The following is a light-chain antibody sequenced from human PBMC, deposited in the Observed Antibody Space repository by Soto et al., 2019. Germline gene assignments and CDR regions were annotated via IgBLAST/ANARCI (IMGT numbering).Light chain of an antibody. CDR3: QQYGSSGT. J-gene: IGKJ1*01. CDR1: QSVSNNY. V-gene: IGKV3-20*01. Sequence: VLKKSAGTLSLFTGERATLSCRASQSVSNNYLAWYQQKPGQAPRLLIYGASNRATSIPDRFSGSGSGTDFTLTISRLEPEDFAVYYCQQYGSSGTFGQRTNVEIK. CDR2: GAS.